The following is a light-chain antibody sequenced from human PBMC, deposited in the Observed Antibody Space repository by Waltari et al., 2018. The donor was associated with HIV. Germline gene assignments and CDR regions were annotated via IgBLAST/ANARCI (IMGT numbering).Light chain of an antibody. V-gene: IGKV3-15*01. CDR1: QSVSSN. CDR2: GAS. J-gene: IGKJ2*01. Sequence: IMITPYPATPSFSSGEKTTLPCRASQSVSSNLAWYQQKPGQASQLLIYGASTRATGIPARFSGSGSGTEFTLTISSLQSEDFAVYYCQQYNNWPYTFGQGTKLEIK. CDR3: QQYNNWPYT.